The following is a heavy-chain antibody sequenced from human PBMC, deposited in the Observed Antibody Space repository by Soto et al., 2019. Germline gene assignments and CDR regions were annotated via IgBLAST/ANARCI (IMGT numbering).Heavy chain of an antibody. CDR3: ARGGGAYYYYGMDV. D-gene: IGHD1-26*01. J-gene: IGHJ6*02. CDR2: IYYSGST. V-gene: IGHV4-31*03. Sequence: KTSETLSLTCTVSGGSISSGGYYWSWIRQHPGKGLEWIGYIYYSGSTYYNPSLKSRVTISVDTSKNQFSLKLSSVTAADTAVYYCARGGGAYYYYGMDVWGQGTTVTVSS. CDR1: GGSISSGGYY.